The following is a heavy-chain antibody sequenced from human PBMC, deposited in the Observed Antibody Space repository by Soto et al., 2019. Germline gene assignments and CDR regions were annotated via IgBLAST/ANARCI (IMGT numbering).Heavy chain of an antibody. V-gene: IGHV4-59*01. CDR2: IYYSGST. CDR1: GGSISSYY. CDR3: ARVGHRVRGVDTAMSPFDY. J-gene: IGHJ4*02. D-gene: IGHD5-18*01. Sequence: SETLSLTCTVSGGSISSYYWSWIRQPPGKGLEWIGYIYYSGSTNYNPSLKSRVTISVDTSKNQFSLKLSSVTAADTAVYYCARVGHRVRGVDTAMSPFDYWGQGTLVTVSS.